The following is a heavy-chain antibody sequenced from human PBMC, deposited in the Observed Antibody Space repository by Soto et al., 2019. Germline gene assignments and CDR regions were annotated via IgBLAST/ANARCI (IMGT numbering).Heavy chain of an antibody. CDR2: IYPGDSDT. V-gene: IGHV5-51*01. Sequence: PGESLKISCKGSGYSFTSYWIGWVRQMPGKGLEWMGIIYPGDSDTRYSPSFQGQVTISADKSISTAYLQWSSLKASDTAMYYCERRHNPFREPSKRVYYYDSSLFDYWGQGTLVTVSS. J-gene: IGHJ4*02. CDR1: GYSFTSYW. CDR3: ERRHNPFREPSKRVYYYDSSLFDY. D-gene: IGHD3-22*01.